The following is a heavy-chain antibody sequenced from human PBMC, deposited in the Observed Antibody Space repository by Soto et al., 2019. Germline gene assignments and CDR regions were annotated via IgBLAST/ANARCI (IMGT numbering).Heavy chain of an antibody. CDR2: ISAHNGNT. D-gene: IGHD3-10*01. CDR1: GFRFTSYA. J-gene: IGHJ4*02. Sequence: GASVKVSCKASGFRFTSYAITWVRQAPGQGLERMGWISAHNGNTKYAQNLQGIVTMSTDTSTSTAYMELGSLTSDDTSFYYCARDFTGWPPYGVDSWGQGTLVTVSS. V-gene: IGHV1-18*01. CDR3: ARDFTGWPPYGVDS.